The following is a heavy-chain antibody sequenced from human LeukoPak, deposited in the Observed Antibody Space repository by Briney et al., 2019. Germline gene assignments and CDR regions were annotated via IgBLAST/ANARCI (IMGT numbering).Heavy chain of an antibody. J-gene: IGHJ4*02. Sequence: SETLSLTCTVSDVSVTTRDSYWGWIRQPPGKGLEWIGSAYYSGSTYFNPSLKSRLSISVDTSKNQFSLKLSSVTAADTAVYYCARDSRRSYYDSSGYFFWGQGTLVTVSS. CDR1: DVSVTTRDSY. D-gene: IGHD3-22*01. CDR3: ARDSRRSYYDSSGYFF. CDR2: AYYSGST. V-gene: IGHV4-39*07.